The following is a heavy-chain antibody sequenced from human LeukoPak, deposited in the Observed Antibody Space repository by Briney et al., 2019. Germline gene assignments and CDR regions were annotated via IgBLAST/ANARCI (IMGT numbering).Heavy chain of an antibody. V-gene: IGHV3-74*01. Sequence: GGSLRLSCAASGFSFSVYWMHWVRQAPGKGPVWVSRIKTDGSITDYADFVKGRFTISRDNAKNTLYLQMNSLRAEDTAVYYCAKLNSGSGSYYPYFDYWGQGTLVTVSS. CDR3: AKLNSGSGSYYPYFDY. J-gene: IGHJ4*02. CDR1: GFSFSVYW. CDR2: IKTDGSIT. D-gene: IGHD3-10*01.